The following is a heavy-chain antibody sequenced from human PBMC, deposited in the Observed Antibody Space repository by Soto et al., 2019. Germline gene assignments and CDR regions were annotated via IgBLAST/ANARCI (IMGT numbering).Heavy chain of an antibody. V-gene: IGHV4-31*03. D-gene: IGHD3-10*01. J-gene: IGHJ4*02. Sequence: QVQLQESGPGLVKPSQTLSLTCTVSGGSITSGGYYWSWIRQHPGKGLEWLGYIYDSGSTFYNPSLKSRITLSVDTSKNQFSLKLSSVTVADTAVYFCARKQAGYFYGIDYWGQGTLGTVSS. CDR1: GGSITSGGYY. CDR2: IYDSGST. CDR3: ARKQAGYFYGIDY.